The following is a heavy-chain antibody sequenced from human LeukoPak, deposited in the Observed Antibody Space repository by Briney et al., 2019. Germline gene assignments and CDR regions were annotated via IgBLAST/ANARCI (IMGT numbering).Heavy chain of an antibody. CDR3: ARARNNYDSSGYSALDY. CDR2: ISYDGDNK. CDR1: GFAFSRYA. J-gene: IGHJ4*02. Sequence: RGSLRLSCAASGFAFSRYAMHWVRQAPGKGLEWVAGISYDGDNKYYTDSVKGRFTISRDNSENTLYLQMNSLRPQDTAVYYCARARNNYDSSGYSALDYWGQGTLVTVSS. V-gene: IGHV3-30*14. D-gene: IGHD3-22*01.